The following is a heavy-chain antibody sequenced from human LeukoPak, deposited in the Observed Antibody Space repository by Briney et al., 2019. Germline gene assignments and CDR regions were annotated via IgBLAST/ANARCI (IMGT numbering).Heavy chain of an antibody. Sequence: SETLSLTCAVYGGSFSGYYWSWIRQPPGKGLEWIGEINHSGSTNYNPSLKSRVTISVDTSKNQFSLKLSSVTAADTAVYYCASEVKWLGTENDYWGQGTLVTVSS. D-gene: IGHD6-19*01. V-gene: IGHV4-34*01. J-gene: IGHJ4*02. CDR3: ASEVKWLGTENDY. CDR2: INHSGST. CDR1: GGSFSGYY.